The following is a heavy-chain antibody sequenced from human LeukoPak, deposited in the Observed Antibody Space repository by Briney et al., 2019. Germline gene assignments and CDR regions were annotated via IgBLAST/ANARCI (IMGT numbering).Heavy chain of an antibody. D-gene: IGHD4-23*01. Sequence: PGGSLRLSCAASGFTFSSYAMHWVRQAPGKGLEWVAVISYDGSNKYYADSVKGRFTISRDNSKNTLYLQMNSLRAEDTAVYYCARGGNYLLDAFDIWGQGTMVTVSS. V-gene: IGHV3-30-3*01. CDR3: ARGGNYLLDAFDI. CDR2: ISYDGSNK. J-gene: IGHJ3*02. CDR1: GFTFSSYA.